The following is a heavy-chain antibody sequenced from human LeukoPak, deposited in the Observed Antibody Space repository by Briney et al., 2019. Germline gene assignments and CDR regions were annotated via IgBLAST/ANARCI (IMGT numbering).Heavy chain of an antibody. CDR2: IYYSGST. Sequence: SETLSLTCTVSGGSISSYYWSWIRQPPGKGLEWIGYIYYSGSTNYNPSLKSRVTMSVDTSKNQFSLKLSSVTAADTAVYYCARDGYSSGWPFDYWGQGTLVTVSS. CDR3: ARDGYSSGWPFDY. CDR1: GGSISSYY. J-gene: IGHJ4*02. V-gene: IGHV4-59*12. D-gene: IGHD6-19*01.